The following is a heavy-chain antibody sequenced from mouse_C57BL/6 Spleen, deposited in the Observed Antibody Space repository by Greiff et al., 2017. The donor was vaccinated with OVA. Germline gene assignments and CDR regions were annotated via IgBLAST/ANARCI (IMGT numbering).Heavy chain of an antibody. V-gene: IGHV1-52*01. J-gene: IGHJ3*01. Sequence: QVQLQQPGAELVRPGSSVKLSCKASGYTFTSYWMHWVKQRPIQGLEWIGNIDPSDSETHYNQKFTDKATLPVAKSSRTAYMQLSRLTSEASAVSYGGSRGNALAYGGKGTLVTGSA. CDR1: GYTFTSYW. D-gene: IGHD2-1*01. CDR2: IDPSDSET. CDR3: GSRGNALAY.